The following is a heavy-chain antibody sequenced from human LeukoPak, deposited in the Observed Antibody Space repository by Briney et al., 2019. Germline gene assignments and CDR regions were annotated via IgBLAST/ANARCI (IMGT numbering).Heavy chain of an antibody. CDR2: IRSKADGGTA. V-gene: IGHV3-15*01. J-gene: IGHJ4*02. CDR1: GFSFSSDA. Sequence: GGSLRLSCAASGFSFSSDAMSWVRQAPGKGLEWVGRIRSKADGGTAEYAAPVKGRFTISRDDSKNTLHLQMNSLETEDTAVYYCTKDLGAMTCWGQGTLVTVSS. CDR3: TKDLGAMTC. D-gene: IGHD1-26*01.